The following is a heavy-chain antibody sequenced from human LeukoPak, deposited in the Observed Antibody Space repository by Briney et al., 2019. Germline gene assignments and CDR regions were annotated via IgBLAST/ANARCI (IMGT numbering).Heavy chain of an antibody. Sequence: GASVKVSCKASGGTVSSYAISWVRQAPGQGLEWMGGIIPIFGTANYAQKFQGRVTITTDESTSTAYMELSSLRSEDTAVYYCARAYCSSTSCFHFDYWGQGTLVTVSS. J-gene: IGHJ4*02. CDR2: IIPIFGTA. D-gene: IGHD2-2*01. V-gene: IGHV1-69*05. CDR3: ARAYCSSTSCFHFDY. CDR1: GGTVSSYA.